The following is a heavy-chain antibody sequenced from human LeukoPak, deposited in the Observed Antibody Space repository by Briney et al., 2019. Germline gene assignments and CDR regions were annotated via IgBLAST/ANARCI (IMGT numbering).Heavy chain of an antibody. D-gene: IGHD6-13*01. CDR2: IYYSGST. CDR3: ARDRGLLAAAGFPYYYYYGMDV. V-gene: IGHV4-61*01. J-gene: IGHJ6*02. Sequence: SETLSLTCTVSGGSISSSSYYWGWIRQPPGKGLEWIGYIYYSGSTNYNPSLKSRVTISVDTSKNQFSLKLSSVTAADTAVYYCARDRGLLAAAGFPYYYYYGMDVWGQGTTVTVSS. CDR1: GGSISSSSYY.